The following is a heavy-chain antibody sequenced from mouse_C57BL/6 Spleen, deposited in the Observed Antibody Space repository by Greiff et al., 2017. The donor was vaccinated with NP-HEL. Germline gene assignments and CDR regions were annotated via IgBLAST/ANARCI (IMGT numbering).Heavy chain of an antibody. CDR3: ARRAMTTVVEGAWFAY. V-gene: IGHV1-9*01. D-gene: IGHD1-1*01. J-gene: IGHJ3*01. CDR1: GYTFTGYW. CDR2: ILPGSGST. Sequence: QVQLQQSGAELMKPGASVKLSCKATGYTFTGYWIEWVKQRPGHGLEWIGEILPGSGSTNYNEKFKGKATFTADTSSNTAYMQLSSLTTEDSAIYYCARRAMTTVVEGAWFAYWGQGTLVTVSA.